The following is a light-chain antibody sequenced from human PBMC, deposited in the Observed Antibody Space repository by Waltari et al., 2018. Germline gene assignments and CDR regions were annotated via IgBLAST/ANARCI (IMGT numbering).Light chain of an antibody. J-gene: IGLJ1*01. CDR1: NIESKS. V-gene: IGLV3-21*01. CDR3: QVWDANTDPGV. Sequence: SYVLTQPPSVSVAPGATARITCGGNNIESKSVYWYRQRPGQTPVVVISYDTDRAAGIPERFSGSNSGNTATLTISRVEAGDEADYYCQVWDANTDPGVFGTGTEVTVL. CDR2: YDT.